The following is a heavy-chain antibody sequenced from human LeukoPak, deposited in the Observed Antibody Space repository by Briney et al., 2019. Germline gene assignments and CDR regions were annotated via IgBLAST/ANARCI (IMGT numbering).Heavy chain of an antibody. CDR2: ITYDGVNE. CDR3: ASSASEWFGELNY. J-gene: IGHJ4*02. V-gene: IGHV3-30*04. D-gene: IGHD3-10*01. CDR1: GFTFSNHA. Sequence: GGSLRLSCAASGFTFSNHAIHWVRQAPGKGLEWVGVITYDGVNEYYGDSVKGRFTISRDNAKNLLYLQMNSLRAEDTAVYYCASSASEWFGELNYWGQGTLVTVSS.